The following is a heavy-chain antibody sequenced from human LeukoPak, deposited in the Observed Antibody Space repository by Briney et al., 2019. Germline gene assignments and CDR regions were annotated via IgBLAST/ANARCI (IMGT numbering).Heavy chain of an antibody. V-gene: IGHV1-2*02. CDR2: INPNSGGT. CDR1: GYTFTNSY. J-gene: IGHJ4*02. Sequence: ASVKVSCKASGYTFTNSYIHWVRQARGQGLEWMGWINPNSGGTYFAQSFEARVTLSRDTSINTAYMEMRGLTSDDTAIYYCAKSQYSFGSGSTRPLFDHWGQGTLVTVSS. CDR3: AKSQYSFGSGSTRPLFDH. D-gene: IGHD3-10*01.